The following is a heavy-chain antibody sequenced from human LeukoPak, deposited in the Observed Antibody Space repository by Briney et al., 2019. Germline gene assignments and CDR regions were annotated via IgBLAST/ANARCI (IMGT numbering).Heavy chain of an antibody. CDR1: GFTFSSYG. Sequence: GGTLRLSCAASGFTFSSYGMSWVRQAPGKGLEWVSAISGSGGSTYYADSVKGLVTISRDNSKNTLYLQMKSLRAEATAVYNCAKNARGSAGIHYFDYWGQGTLVTVSS. V-gene: IGHV3-23*01. CDR3: AKNARGSAGIHYFDY. D-gene: IGHD3-10*01. CDR2: ISGSGGST. J-gene: IGHJ4*02.